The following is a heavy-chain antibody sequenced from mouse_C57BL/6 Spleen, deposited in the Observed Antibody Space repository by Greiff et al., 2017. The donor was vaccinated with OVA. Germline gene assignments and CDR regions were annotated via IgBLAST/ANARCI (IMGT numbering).Heavy chain of an antibody. CDR2: IYPRSGNT. CDR3: ARRGNYGDYYAMDY. Sequence: VQLQESGAELARPGASVKLSCKASGYTFTSYGISWVKQRTGQGLEWIGEIYPRSGNTYYNEKFKGKATLTADKSSSTAYMELRSLTSEDSAVYFCARRGNYGDYYAMDYWGQGTSVTVSS. D-gene: IGHD2-1*01. V-gene: IGHV1-81*01. CDR1: GYTFTSYG. J-gene: IGHJ4*01.